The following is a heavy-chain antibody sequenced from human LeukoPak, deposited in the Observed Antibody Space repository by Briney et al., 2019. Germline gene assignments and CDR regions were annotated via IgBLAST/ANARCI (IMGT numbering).Heavy chain of an antibody. CDR1: GYTFTSYG. V-gene: IGHV1-18*01. D-gene: IGHD4-17*01. Sequence: ASVKVSCKASGYTFTSYGISWVRQAPGQGLEWMGWISAYNGNTNYAQKLQGRVTMTTDTSTSTAYMELRSLRSDDTALYYCARDWQRGGGDYVLYLWDAFDVWGQGTMVTVSS. CDR2: ISAYNGNT. J-gene: IGHJ3*01. CDR3: ARDWQRGGGDYVLYLWDAFDV.